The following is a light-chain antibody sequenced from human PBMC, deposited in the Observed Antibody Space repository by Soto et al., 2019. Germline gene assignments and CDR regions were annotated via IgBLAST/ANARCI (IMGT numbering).Light chain of an antibody. CDR2: AAS. CDR1: QNIRNY. V-gene: IGKV1-39*01. J-gene: IGKJ2*01. Sequence: DIQMTQSPSSLSASVGDRVTITCPASQNIRNYLNWYQQKPGDAPKLLIYAASTLQGAVPSRFSGSGSGTDFTLTISSLQPEDFATYHCLQGHSTPYTFGQGTRLEI. CDR3: LQGHSTPYT.